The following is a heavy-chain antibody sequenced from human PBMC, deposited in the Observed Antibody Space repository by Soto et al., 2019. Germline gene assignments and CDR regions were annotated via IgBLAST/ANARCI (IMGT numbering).Heavy chain of an antibody. CDR3: ARGPVCFDY. V-gene: IGHV4-34*01. J-gene: IGHJ4*02. Sequence: PSETLSLTCAVDGGSLSGYYWSWIRQPPGKGLEWIGEINHSGSTNYNPSLKSRVTISVDTSKNQFSLKLSSVTAADTAVYYCARGPVCFDYWGQGTMVTVSA. D-gene: IGHD1-20*01. CDR2: INHSGST. CDR1: GGSLSGYY.